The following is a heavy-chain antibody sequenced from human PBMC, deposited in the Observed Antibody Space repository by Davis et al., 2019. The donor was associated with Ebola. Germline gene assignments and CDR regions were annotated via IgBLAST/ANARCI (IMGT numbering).Heavy chain of an antibody. Sequence: GESLKISCEASGFTFSNYDMHWVRQATGKGLEWVSAIGTAGDTYYTDSVKGRFTISRDNSKNLLYLQMNSLRGEDTAVYYCAKGFHDFWSGALDYWGQGALVTVSS. CDR2: IGTAGDT. V-gene: IGHV3-13*01. J-gene: IGHJ4*02. D-gene: IGHD3-3*01. CDR3: AKGFHDFWSGALDY. CDR1: GFTFSNYD.